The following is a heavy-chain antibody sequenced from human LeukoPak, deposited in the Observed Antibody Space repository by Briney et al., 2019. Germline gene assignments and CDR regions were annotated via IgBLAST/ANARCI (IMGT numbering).Heavy chain of an antibody. CDR3: ARVGGSCSSTSCYPYFFDY. CDR2: IYSGGST. CDR1: GFTVSSNY. V-gene: IGHV3-53*01. Sequence: PGGSLRLSCAASGFTVSSNYMSWVRQAPGKGLEWVSVIYSGGSTYYSDSVKGGFTISRDNSKNTLYLQMNSLRAEDTAVYYCARVGGSCSSTSCYPYFFDYWGQGTLVTVSS. D-gene: IGHD2-2*01. J-gene: IGHJ4*02.